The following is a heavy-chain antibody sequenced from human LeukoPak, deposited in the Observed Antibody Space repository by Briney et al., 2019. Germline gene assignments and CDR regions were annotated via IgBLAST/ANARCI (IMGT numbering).Heavy chain of an antibody. V-gene: IGHV3-23*01. CDR3: AKDRLRFLIPHD. D-gene: IGHD3-3*01. J-gene: IGHJ4*02. Sequence: SGGSLRLSCAASGFTFSSYAMSWVRQAPGKGLEWVSTISGGGVSTYYADSVKGRFTISRDNSKNTLYLQMNSLRAEDTALYYCAKDRLRFLIPHDWGQGTLVTVSS. CDR2: ISGGGVST. CDR1: GFTFSSYA.